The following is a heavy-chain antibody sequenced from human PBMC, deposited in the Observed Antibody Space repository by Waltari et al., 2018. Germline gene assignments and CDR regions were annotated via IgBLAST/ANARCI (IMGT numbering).Heavy chain of an antibody. V-gene: IGHV3-53*01. J-gene: IGHJ4*02. CDR1: GFTVSSNY. CDR2: IYSGGRT. CDR3: ASSVVGVVVPAAMTDY. Sequence: EVQLVESGGGLIQPGGSLRLSCAASGFTVSSNYMSWVRQAPGKGLEWVSVIYSGGRTYYAYSVNGRFTISRDNSKNTLYLQMNSLRAEDTAVYYCASSVVGVVVPAAMTDYWGQGTLVTVSS. D-gene: IGHD2-2*01.